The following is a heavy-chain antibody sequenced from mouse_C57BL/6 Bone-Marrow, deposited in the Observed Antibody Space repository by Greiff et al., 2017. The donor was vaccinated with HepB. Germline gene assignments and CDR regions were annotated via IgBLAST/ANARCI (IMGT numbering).Heavy chain of an antibody. V-gene: IGHV5-4*01. CDR1: GFTFSSYA. CDR3: ARDGGGLGYYAMDY. Sequence: EVMLVESGGGLVKPGGSLKLSCAASGFTFSSYAMSWVRQTPEKRLEWVATISDGGSYTYYPDNVKGRFTISRDNAKNNLYLQMSHLKSEDTAMYYCARDGGGLGYYAMDYWGQGTSVTVSS. J-gene: IGHJ4*01. CDR2: ISDGGSYT.